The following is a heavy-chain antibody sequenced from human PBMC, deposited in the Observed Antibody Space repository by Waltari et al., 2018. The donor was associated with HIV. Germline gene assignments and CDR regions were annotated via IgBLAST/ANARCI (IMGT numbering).Heavy chain of an antibody. D-gene: IGHD3-10*02. CDR2: IYWDGDT. J-gene: IGHJ2*01. CDR1: GFSLSVAAVG. Sequence: QITLKETGPTLVKPKQTLTLTCTLSGFSLSVAAVGVGWIRQPPGKPLEWLALIYWDGDTHFSPSLERRLSIAKDAFNNQVVLTMTNMDPGDTASYYCARTLTVAVRGAIWYFDLWGRGTHVTVSS. CDR3: ARTLTVAVRGAIWYFDL. V-gene: IGHV2-5*02.